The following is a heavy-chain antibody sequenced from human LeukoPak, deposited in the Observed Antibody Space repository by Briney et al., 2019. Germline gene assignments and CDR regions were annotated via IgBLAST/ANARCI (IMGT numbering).Heavy chain of an antibody. CDR1: GFTFGSYA. Sequence: GGSLRLSCAASGFTFGSYAMSWVRQAPGKGLEWVSGITGSGGSTYYADSVKGRFTISRDNSKNTLYLQMNSLRAEDTAVYYCAKAGRESDFDYWGQGTLVTVSS. CDR3: AKAGRESDFDY. J-gene: IGHJ4*02. D-gene: IGHD2-21*01. V-gene: IGHV3-23*01. CDR2: ITGSGGST.